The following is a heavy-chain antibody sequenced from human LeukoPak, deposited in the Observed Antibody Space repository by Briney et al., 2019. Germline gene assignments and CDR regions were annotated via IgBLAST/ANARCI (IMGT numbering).Heavy chain of an antibody. CDR2: ISSVNNYA. CDR3: ATVYDSGGYYFNY. Sequence: GGSLRLSCAASGFNFRDSYMAWIRQAPGKGLEWVSYISSVNNYANYGDSVRGRFTISRDNAKNSLYLQMNSLRAEDTAVYFCATVYDSGGYYFNYWGQGTLVTVSS. V-gene: IGHV3-11*05. D-gene: IGHD3-22*01. J-gene: IGHJ4*02. CDR1: GFNFRDSY.